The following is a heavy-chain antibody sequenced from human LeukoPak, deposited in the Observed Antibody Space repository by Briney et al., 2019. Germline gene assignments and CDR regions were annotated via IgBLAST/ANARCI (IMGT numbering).Heavy chain of an antibody. CDR1: GFTFSSYG. D-gene: IGHD1-26*01. CDR3: AKGRPVGAHGEVDY. V-gene: IGHV3-30*18. J-gene: IGHJ4*02. CDR2: ISYDGSNK. Sequence: GGSLRLSCAASGFTFSSYGMHWVRQAPGKGLEWVAVISYDGSNKYYADSVKGRFTISRDNSKNTLYLQMNSLRAEDTAVYYCAKGRPVGAHGEVDYWGQGTLVTVSS.